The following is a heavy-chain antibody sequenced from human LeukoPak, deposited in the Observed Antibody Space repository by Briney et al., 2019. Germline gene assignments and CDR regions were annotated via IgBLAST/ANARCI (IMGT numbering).Heavy chain of an antibody. V-gene: IGHV4-34*01. CDR3: ARGVTVNRYYYDSSGYYPDY. CDR1: GGSFSGYY. Sequence: SETLSLTCAVYGGSFSGYYWSWIRQPPGKGLEWIGEINHSGSTNYNPSLKSRVTISVDTSKNQFSLKLSSVTAADTAVYYCARGVTVNRYYYDSSGYYPDYWGQGTLVTVSS. D-gene: IGHD3-22*01. J-gene: IGHJ4*02. CDR2: INHSGST.